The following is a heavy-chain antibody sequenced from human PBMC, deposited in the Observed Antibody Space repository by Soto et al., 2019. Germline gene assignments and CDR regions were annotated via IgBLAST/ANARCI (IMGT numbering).Heavy chain of an antibody. CDR2: VYYTGST. D-gene: IGHD3-9*01. J-gene: IGHJ6*03. Sequence: PSETLSLTCAVYGGSFSGYYWSWIRQPPGKGLEWIGEVYYTGSTNYNPSLKSRVTFSADSSKGQFSLRLSSVTAADTAVYYCARTVLGPDLLADSFVDYYYYMDVWGQGTTVPVSS. CDR1: GGSFSGYY. CDR3: ARTVLGPDLLADSFVDYYYYMDV. V-gene: IGHV4-34*01.